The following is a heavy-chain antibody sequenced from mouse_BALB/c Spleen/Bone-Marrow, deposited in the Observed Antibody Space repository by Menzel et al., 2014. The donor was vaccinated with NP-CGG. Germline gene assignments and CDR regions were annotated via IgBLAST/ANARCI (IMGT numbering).Heavy chain of an antibody. V-gene: IGHV5-6*01. J-gene: IGHJ4*01. CDR3: ARHQRYYAMDY. CDR1: GFTFSSYG. CDR2: ISSGGSNT. Sequence: EVKLQESGGDLVKPGGSLKLSCAASGFTFSSYGMSWGRQTPDKRLEWVATISSGGSNTYYPDSVKGRFTISRDNAKNTLYLQMSSLKSEDTAMYYCARHQRYYAMDYWGQGTSVTASS.